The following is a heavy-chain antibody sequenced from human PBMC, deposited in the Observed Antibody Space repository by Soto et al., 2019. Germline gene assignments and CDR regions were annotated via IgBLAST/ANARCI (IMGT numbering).Heavy chain of an antibody. CDR3: AREGLLDYYDSSGYLPGYYFDY. V-gene: IGHV4-30-4*01. Sequence: LSLTCTVSGGSISSGDYYWSWIRQPPGKGLEWIGYIYYSGSTYYNPSLKSRVTISVDTSKNQFSLKLSSVTAADTAVYYCAREGLLDYYDSSGYLPGYYFDYWGQGTLVTVSS. CDR1: GGSISSGDYY. CDR2: IYYSGST. D-gene: IGHD3-22*01. J-gene: IGHJ4*02.